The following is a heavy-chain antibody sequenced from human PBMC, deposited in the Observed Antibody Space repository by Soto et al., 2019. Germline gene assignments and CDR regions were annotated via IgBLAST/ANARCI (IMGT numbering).Heavy chain of an antibody. CDR2: ISSSSTI. V-gene: IGHV3-48*01. CDR3: ARRTIQLWPRMDV. Sequence: GGSLRLSCEASGFIFNNYGMNWVRQAPGKGLEWVSYISSSSTIYYADSVKGRFTISRDNAKNSLYLQMNSLRAEDTAVYYCARRTIQLWPRMDVWGQGTTVTVSS. CDR1: GFIFNNYG. D-gene: IGHD5-18*01. J-gene: IGHJ6*02.